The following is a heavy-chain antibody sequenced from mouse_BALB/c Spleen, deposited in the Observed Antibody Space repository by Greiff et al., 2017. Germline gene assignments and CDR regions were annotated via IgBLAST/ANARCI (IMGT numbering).Heavy chain of an antibody. J-gene: IGHJ3*01. CDR2: IWSGGST. Sequence: VMLVESGPGLVQPSQSLSITCTVSGFSLTSYGVHWVRQSPGKGLEWLGVIWSGGSTDYNAAFISRLSISKDNSKSQVFFKMNSLQANDTAIYYCARNWGRYAWFAYWGQGTLVTVSA. CDR3: ARNWGRYAWFAY. CDR1: GFSLTSYG. V-gene: IGHV2-2*02. D-gene: IGHD2-14*01.